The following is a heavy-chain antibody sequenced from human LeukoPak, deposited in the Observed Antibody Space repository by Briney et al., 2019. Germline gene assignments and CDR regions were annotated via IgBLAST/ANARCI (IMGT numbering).Heavy chain of an antibody. J-gene: IGHJ4*02. D-gene: IGHD6-19*01. V-gene: IGHV4-59*12. CDR1: GGSISSYY. CDR3: ARGDYSSGWYDY. CDR2: IYYSGST. Sequence: SETLSLTCTVSGGSISSYYWSWIRQPPGKGLEWIGYIYYSGSTNYNPSLKSRVTISVDTSKNQFSLKLSSVTAADTAVYYCARGDYSSGWYDYWGQGTLVTVSS.